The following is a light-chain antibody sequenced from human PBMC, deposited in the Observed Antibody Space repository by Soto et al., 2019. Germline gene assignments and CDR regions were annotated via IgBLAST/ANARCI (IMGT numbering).Light chain of an antibody. CDR2: DAS. J-gene: IGKJ1*01. V-gene: IGKV3-20*01. CDR3: QQYGSSPWT. Sequence: EVALTQSPGTLSLSPGARATLSCRASQNIANDYLTWYQQKPGQAPRLLIYDASTRATGIPDRFSGSGSGTDFTLTISRLQPEDFALYYCQQYGSSPWTFGQGTKVEI. CDR1: QNIANDY.